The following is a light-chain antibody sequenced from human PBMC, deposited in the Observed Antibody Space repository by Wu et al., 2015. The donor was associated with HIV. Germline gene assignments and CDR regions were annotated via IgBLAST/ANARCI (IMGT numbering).Light chain of an antibody. CDR1: QNIGNW. Sequence: QMTQSPSTLSASIGDRVTITCRASQNIGNWLAWYQQKPGQAPKLVIYQASALQSGVPSTFSGSGSGTDFTLIISRLEPADFAVYYCQQYGNSPPTFGQGTKVEIK. J-gene: IGKJ1*01. V-gene: IGKV1-5*03. CDR3: QQYGNSPPT. CDR2: QAS.